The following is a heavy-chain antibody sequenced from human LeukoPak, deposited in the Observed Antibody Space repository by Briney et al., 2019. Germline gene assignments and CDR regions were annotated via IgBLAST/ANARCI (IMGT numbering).Heavy chain of an antibody. CDR2: INTNTGNP. D-gene: IGHD2-2*01. CDR1: GYTFTSYA. J-gene: IGHJ4*02. Sequence: ASVKVSCKASGYTFTSYAMNWVRQAPGQGLEGMGWINTNTGNPTYAQGFTGRCVFSLDTSVSTAYLQISSLKAEDTAVYYCGTCSSTSCYGIDYWGQGTLVTVSS. CDR3: GTCSSTSCYGIDY. V-gene: IGHV7-4-1*02.